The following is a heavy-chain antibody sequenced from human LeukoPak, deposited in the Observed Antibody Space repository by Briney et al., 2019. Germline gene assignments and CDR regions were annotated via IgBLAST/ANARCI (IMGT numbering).Heavy chain of an antibody. CDR2: IIPFFETP. Sequence: ASVKVSCKTSGDTFNNHAIRWVRQAPGQGLEWMGGIIPFFETPSYAQNFQGRVTITADESTSTAYMELINLTSEDTAMYYCARGRDDYVWGTPFDHWGQGSLVTVSS. J-gene: IGHJ4*02. V-gene: IGHV1-69*13. D-gene: IGHD3-16*01. CDR1: GDTFNNHA. CDR3: ARGRDDYVWGTPFDH.